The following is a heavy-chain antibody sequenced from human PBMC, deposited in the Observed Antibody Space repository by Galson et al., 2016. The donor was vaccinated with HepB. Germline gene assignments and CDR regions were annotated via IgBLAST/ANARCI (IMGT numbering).Heavy chain of an antibody. Sequence: ETLSLTCTISGGSMSSYYWSWIRQSPGKGLEWIGYISYSGTTNYNPSLKSRVTISVDTSKNQFSLKLSSVTAADTAVYYCASTSSGWEFDYWGQGTLLTVSS. V-gene: IGHV4-59*01. CDR2: ISYSGTT. J-gene: IGHJ4*02. CDR3: ASTSSGWEFDY. D-gene: IGHD6-19*01. CDR1: GGSMSSYY.